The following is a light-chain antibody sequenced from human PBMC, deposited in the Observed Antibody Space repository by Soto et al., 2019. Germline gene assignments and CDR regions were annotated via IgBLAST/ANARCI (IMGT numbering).Light chain of an antibody. CDR1: SSDIGVYNY. V-gene: IGLV2-14*01. Sequence: QSALTQPASVSGSPGQSITISCTGTSSDIGVYNYVSWYQQHPGKAPRLMIYDVTNRPSGISDRCSGSKSGNTASLTISGLQAEDEADYYCSSYTSSSTLYVFGTGTKLTVL. CDR2: DVT. J-gene: IGLJ1*01. CDR3: SSYTSSSTLYV.